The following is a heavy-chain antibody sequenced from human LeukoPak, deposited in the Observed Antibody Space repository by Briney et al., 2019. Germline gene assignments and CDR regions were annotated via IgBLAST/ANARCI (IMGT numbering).Heavy chain of an antibody. D-gene: IGHD4-23*01. Sequence: PGRSLRLSCAASGFTFSNYGMHWVRQAPGKGLEWVSVISYDGSNKYYADSVKGRFTISRDNSKNTLYLQMNSLRAEDTAVYYCASDYGGNSASFFDYWGQGTLVTVSS. CDR2: ISYDGSNK. CDR3: ASDYGGNSASFFDY. V-gene: IGHV3-30*03. J-gene: IGHJ4*02. CDR1: GFTFSNYG.